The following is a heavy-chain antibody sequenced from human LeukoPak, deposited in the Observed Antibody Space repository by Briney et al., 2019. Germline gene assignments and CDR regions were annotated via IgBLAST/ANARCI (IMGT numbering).Heavy chain of an antibody. Sequence: ASVKVSCKVSGYTLTELSMHWLRQAPGKGLEWMGGFDPEDGETIYAQKFQGRVTMTEDTSTDTAYMELSSLRSEDTAVYYCATEELGATSFDYWGQGTLVTVSS. CDR1: GYTLTELS. D-gene: IGHD1-26*01. CDR2: FDPEDGET. V-gene: IGHV1-24*01. J-gene: IGHJ4*02. CDR3: ATEELGATSFDY.